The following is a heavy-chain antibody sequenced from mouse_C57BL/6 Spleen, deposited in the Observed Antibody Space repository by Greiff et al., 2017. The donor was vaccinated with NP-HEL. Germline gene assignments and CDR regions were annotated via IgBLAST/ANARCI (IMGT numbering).Heavy chain of an antibody. CDR3: ARDGLYAMDY. CDR2: IYPGDGDT. Sequence: QVQLKESGAELVKPGASVKISCKASGYAFSSYWMNWVKQRPGKGLEWIGQIYPGDGDTNYNGKFKGKATLTADKSSSTAYMQLSSLTSEDSAVYFCARDGLYAMDYWGQGTSVTVSS. D-gene: IGHD2-3*01. CDR1: GYAFSSYW. V-gene: IGHV1-80*01. J-gene: IGHJ4*01.